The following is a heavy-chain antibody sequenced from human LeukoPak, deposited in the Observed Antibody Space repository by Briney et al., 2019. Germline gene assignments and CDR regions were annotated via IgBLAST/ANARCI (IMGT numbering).Heavy chain of an antibody. D-gene: IGHD6-6*01. CDR2: INPNSGGT. CDR3: ARGSKLHYSSSPKDY. V-gene: IGHV1-2*02. CDR1: GYTFTGYY. Sequence: ASVKVSCKASGYTFTGYYMHWVRQAPGQGLEWMGWINPNSGGTNYAQKLQGRVTMTTDTSTSTAYMELRSLRSDDTAVYYCARGSKLHYSSSPKDYWGQGTLVTVSS. J-gene: IGHJ4*02.